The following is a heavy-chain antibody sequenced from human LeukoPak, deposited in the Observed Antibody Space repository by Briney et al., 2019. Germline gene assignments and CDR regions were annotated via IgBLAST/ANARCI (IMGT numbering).Heavy chain of an antibody. J-gene: IGHJ4*02. V-gene: IGHV3-48*01. CDR2: ISSSSSTI. D-gene: IGHD5-24*01. CDR3: ARVEGYY. Sequence: SMXXVRQAPXXGLEWVSYISSSSSTIYYADSVKGRFTISRDNTKNSLYLQMNSLRAEDTAVYYCARVEGYYWGQGTLVTVSS. CDR1: S.